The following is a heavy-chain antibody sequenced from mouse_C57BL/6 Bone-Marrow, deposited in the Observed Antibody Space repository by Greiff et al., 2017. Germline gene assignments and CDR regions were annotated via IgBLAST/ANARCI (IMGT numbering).Heavy chain of an antibody. V-gene: IGHV1-69*01. CDR3: ARDYGTAYYAMDY. D-gene: IGHD2-4*01. J-gene: IGHJ4*01. CDR1: GYTFTSYW. CDR2: IDPSDSYT. Sequence: QVQLQQPGAELVMPGASVKLSCKASGYTFTSYWMHWVKQRPGQGLEWIGEIDPSDSYTTYNQKFKGKSTWTVDKSSSTAYMQLSSLTSEDSAVYYCARDYGTAYYAMDYWGQGTSVTVSS.